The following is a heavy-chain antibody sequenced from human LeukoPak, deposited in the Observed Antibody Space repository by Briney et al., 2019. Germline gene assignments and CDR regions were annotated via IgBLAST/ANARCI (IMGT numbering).Heavy chain of an antibody. CDR3: ARRRIAATGLDAFHI. D-gene: IGHD6-13*01. CDR1: GGSISGYY. J-gene: IGHJ3*02. V-gene: IGHV4-59*08. Sequence: SETLSLTCTVSGGSISGYYWTWVRQAPGNGLEWIGYVYYSGSANYNPSLNSRVTISLDTSKNQFSLKLSSVTAADTAVYYCARRRIAATGLDAFHIWGQGTMVTVSS. CDR2: VYYSGSA.